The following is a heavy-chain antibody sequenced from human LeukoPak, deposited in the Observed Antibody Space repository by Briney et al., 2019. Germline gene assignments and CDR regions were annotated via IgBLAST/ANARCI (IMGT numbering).Heavy chain of an antibody. CDR2: ISSSGSTI. CDR3: AKGHSGSYSSLFHY. CDR1: GFTFSDYY. Sequence: GGSLRLSCAASGFTFSDYYMSWIRQAPGKGLEWVSYISSSGSTIYYADSVKGRFTISRDNAKNSLYLQMNSLSAEDTVVYYCAKGHSGSYSSLFHYWGQGTLVTVSS. J-gene: IGHJ4*02. D-gene: IGHD3-10*01. V-gene: IGHV3-11*01.